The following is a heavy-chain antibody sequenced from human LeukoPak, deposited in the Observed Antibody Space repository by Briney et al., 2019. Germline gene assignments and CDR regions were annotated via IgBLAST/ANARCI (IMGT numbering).Heavy chain of an antibody. CDR2: IKHDGSEK. V-gene: IGHV3-7*03. CDR3: ATPLDYYDRSGSHQGGD. D-gene: IGHD3-22*01. CDR1: GFTFSRHW. Sequence: QPGGSLRLSCAASGFTFSRHWMTWVRQAPGKGLEWVANIKHDGSEKNYVDSVKGRFTISRDNAKNSLYLQMNSLRAEDTAVYYCATPLDYYDRSGSHQGGDWGQGTLVTVSS. J-gene: IGHJ4*02.